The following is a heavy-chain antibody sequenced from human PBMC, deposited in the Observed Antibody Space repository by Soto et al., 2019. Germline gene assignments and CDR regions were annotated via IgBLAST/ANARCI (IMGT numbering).Heavy chain of an antibody. V-gene: IGHV3-48*01. J-gene: IGHJ6*02. D-gene: IGHD3-10*01. Sequence: PGGSLRLSCAASGFTFSSYSMNWVRQAPGKGLEWVSYISGSSSSIYYADSVKGRFTISRDNAKNSLYVQMNSLRAEDTAVYYCARVVSGDYGMEVWGQGTTVTVSS. CDR1: GFTFSSYS. CDR2: ISGSSSSI. CDR3: ARVVSGDYGMEV.